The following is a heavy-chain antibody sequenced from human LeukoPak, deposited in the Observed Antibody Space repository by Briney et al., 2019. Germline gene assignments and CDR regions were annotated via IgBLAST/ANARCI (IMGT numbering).Heavy chain of an antibody. CDR1: GGSISSYY. J-gene: IGHJ4*02. CDR3: ARGVPYDYVSGGGVFDY. D-gene: IGHD3-16*01. Sequence: SETLSLTCTVSGGSISSYYWSWIRQPPGKGLEWIGYIYYSGSTNYNPSLKSRVTISVDTSKNQFSLKLSSVTAADTAVYYCARGVPYDYVSGGGVFDYWGQGTLVTVSS. V-gene: IGHV4-59*01. CDR2: IYYSGST.